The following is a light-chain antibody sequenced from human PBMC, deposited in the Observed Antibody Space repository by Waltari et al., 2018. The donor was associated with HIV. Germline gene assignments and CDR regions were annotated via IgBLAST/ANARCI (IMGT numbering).Light chain of an antibody. V-gene: IGLV1-44*01. Sequence: QSVLTQPPSASGTPGQRVTISCSGSSSNIRSNTVSWYQQLPGTAPKLLIYSNAQRPSGVPDRFSCSKSGTSAALAISGLQSEDEADYYCAAWDDSLNGWVFGGGTKLTVL. CDR2: SNA. CDR1: SSNIRSNT. J-gene: IGLJ3*02. CDR3: AAWDDSLNGWV.